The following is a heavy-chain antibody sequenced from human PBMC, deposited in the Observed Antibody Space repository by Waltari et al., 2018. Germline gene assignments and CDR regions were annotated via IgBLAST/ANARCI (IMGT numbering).Heavy chain of an antibody. Sequence: QVQLVESGGGVVQPGRSLRLSCAASGFTFSSYGMHWVRQAPGKGLEWVAVISYDGSNKYYADSVKGRFTISRDNSKNTLYLQMNSLRAEDTAVYYCAKDHSRDPYYYYYYMDVWGKGTTVTVSS. CDR2: ISYDGSNK. D-gene: IGHD6-13*01. CDR3: AKDHSRDPYYYYYYMDV. J-gene: IGHJ6*03. CDR1: GFTFSSYG. V-gene: IGHV3-30*18.